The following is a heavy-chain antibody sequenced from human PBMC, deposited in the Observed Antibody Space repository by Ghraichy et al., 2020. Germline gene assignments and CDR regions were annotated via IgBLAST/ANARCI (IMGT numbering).Heavy chain of an antibody. Sequence: SETLSLTCTVSGGSISSYYWSWIRQPPGKGLEWIGYIYYSGSTNYNPSPKSRVTISVDTSKNQFSLKLSSVTAADTAVYYCARDARGYSYSFGSYWYFDLWGRGTLVTVSS. CDR2: IYYSGST. V-gene: IGHV4-59*01. CDR1: GGSISSYY. D-gene: IGHD5-18*01. J-gene: IGHJ2*01. CDR3: ARDARGYSYSFGSYWYFDL.